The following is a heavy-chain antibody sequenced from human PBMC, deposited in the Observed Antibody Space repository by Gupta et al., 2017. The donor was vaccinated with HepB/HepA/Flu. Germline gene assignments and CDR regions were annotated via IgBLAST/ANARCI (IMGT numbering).Heavy chain of an antibody. CDR3: ARNLDAYYDILTGYYSPLDY. V-gene: IGHV3-30-3*01. D-gene: IGHD3-9*01. J-gene: IGHJ4*02. CDR2: ISYDGSNK. Sequence: QVQLVESGGGVVQPGRSLRLSCAASGFTFSSYAMHWVRQAPGKGLEWVAVISYDGSNKYYADSVKGRFTISRDNSKNTLYLQMNSLRAEDTAVYYCARNLDAYYDILTGYYSPLDYWGQGTLVTVSS. CDR1: GFTFSSYA.